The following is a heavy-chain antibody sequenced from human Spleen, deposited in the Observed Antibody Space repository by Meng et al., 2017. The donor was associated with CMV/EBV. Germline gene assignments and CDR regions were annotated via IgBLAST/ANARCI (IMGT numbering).Heavy chain of an antibody. CDR1: GGSISSSSYY. J-gene: IGHJ4*02. CDR2: IYYSGNT. Sequence: SETLSLTCTVSGGSISSSSYYWGWIRQHPGRGLEWIGYIYYSGNTYYNPSLKSRVTISADTSKNQFSLKLNSVTAADTAVYYCARDGGAAAVDYWGQGTLVTVSS. CDR3: ARDGGAAAVDY. D-gene: IGHD6-13*01. V-gene: IGHV4-31*03.